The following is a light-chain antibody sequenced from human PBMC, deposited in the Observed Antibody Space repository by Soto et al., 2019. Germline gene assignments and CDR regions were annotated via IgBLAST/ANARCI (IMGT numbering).Light chain of an antibody. V-gene: IGLV2-23*01. CDR2: EGS. CDR1: SSDVGSYNL. J-gene: IGLJ7*01. Sequence: QSVLTQPASVSGSPGQSITISCTGTSSDVGSYNLVSWYQQLPGKAPKLMIYEGSERPSGVSNRFSGSKSGNTASLTISGLQAEDEADYYCCSYAGSSTGVFGGGTQLTVL. CDR3: CSYAGSSTGV.